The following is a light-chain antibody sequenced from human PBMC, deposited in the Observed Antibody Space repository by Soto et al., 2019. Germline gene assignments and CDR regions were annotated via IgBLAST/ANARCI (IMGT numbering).Light chain of an antibody. CDR1: QNITSDY. Sequence: EIVLTQSPGTLSLSPGERATLSCRASQNITSDYVAWYRQKPGQAPRLLIFGSSTTATGIPDRFSASGSGTDFTLTISRLEPEDFAVYYCQQYGYEPLTFGEGTTVEI. CDR3: QQYGYEPLT. V-gene: IGKV3-20*01. J-gene: IGKJ4*01. CDR2: GSS.